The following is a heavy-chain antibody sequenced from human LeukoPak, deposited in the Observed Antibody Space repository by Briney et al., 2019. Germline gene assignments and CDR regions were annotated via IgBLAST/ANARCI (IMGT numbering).Heavy chain of an antibody. D-gene: IGHD6-13*01. J-gene: IGHJ4*01. V-gene: IGHV4-34*01. Sequence: SETLSLTCAVYGGSFSGYYWSWIRQPPGKGLEWIGEINHSGSTNYNPSLKSRVTISVDTSKNQFSLKLSSVTAADTAVYYCARHSSSWSCFDYWGQGTLVTVSS. CDR3: ARHSSSWSCFDY. CDR1: GGSFSGYY. CDR2: INHSGST.